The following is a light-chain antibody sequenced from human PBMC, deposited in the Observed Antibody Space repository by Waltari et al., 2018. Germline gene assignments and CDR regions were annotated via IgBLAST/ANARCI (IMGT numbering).Light chain of an antibody. J-gene: IGKJ3*01. CDR3: HQYYNTPFT. Sequence: DIVMTQSPDSLAVSLGERATINCKSSQIFLYSSNNKNSLSWYQQKPGQPPKLLIYGASTREAGVPDRFSGSGSGTDFTLTISSLQAEDVAVYYCHQYYNTPFTFGPGTKVDIK. CDR1: QIFLYSSNNKNS. CDR2: GAS. V-gene: IGKV4-1*01.